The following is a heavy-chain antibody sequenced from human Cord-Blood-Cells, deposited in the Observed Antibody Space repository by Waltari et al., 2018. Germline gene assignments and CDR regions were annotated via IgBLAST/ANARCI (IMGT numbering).Heavy chain of an antibody. CDR3: ARLTYDSSGYFIDY. J-gene: IGHJ4*02. V-gene: IGHV4-39*01. Sequence: QLQLQESGPGLVKPSETLSLTCTVSGGSISSSSYYWGWIRQPPGKGLEWLGSIYYSGSTYYNPSLKSRVTISVDTSKNQFSLKLSSVTAADTAVYYCARLTYDSSGYFIDYWGQGTLVTVSS. D-gene: IGHD3-22*01. CDR2: IYYSGST. CDR1: GGSISSSSYY.